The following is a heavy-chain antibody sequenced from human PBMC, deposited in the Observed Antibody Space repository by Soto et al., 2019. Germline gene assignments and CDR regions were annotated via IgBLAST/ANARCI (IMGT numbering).Heavy chain of an antibody. V-gene: IGHV4-31*03. D-gene: IGHD3-10*01. J-gene: IGHJ4*02. CDR3: ARGVTMVRGVIHTPYFDY. Sequence: QVQLQESGPGLVKPSQTLSLTCTVSGGSISSGGYYWSWIRQHPGKGLEWIGYIYYSGSTYYNPSLKSRVTISVDTSKNQLSLKLSSVTAEDTAVYYCARGVTMVRGVIHTPYFDYWGQGTLVTVSS. CDR2: IYYSGST. CDR1: GGSISSGGYY.